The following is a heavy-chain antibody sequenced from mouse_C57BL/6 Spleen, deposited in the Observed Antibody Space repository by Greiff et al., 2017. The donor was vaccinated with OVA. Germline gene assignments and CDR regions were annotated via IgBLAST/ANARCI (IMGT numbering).Heavy chain of an antibody. CDR2: IYPRSGNT. CDR3: ARTLITPYFDY. J-gene: IGHJ2*01. Sequence: VKQRTGQGLEWIGEIYPRSGNTYYNEKFKGKATLTADKSSSTAYMELRSLTSEDSAVYFCARTLITPYFDYWGQGTTLTVSS. V-gene: IGHV1-81*01. D-gene: IGHD1-1*01.